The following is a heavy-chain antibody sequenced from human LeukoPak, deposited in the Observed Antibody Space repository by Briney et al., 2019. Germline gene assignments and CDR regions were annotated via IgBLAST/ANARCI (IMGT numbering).Heavy chain of an antibody. V-gene: IGHV3-30*04. CDR1: GFSFNNFA. CDR3: ARAFLERSLKFYMDV. D-gene: IGHD3-3*02. Sequence: GGSLRLSCAASGFSFNNFAMYWVRQAPGKGLEWVAHNGSSRYNEDSVKGRFTISRDDSKNTLYLQMNSLRAEGTAVYYCARAFLERSLKFYMDVWGKGTTVTVSS. CDR2: NGSSR. J-gene: IGHJ6*03.